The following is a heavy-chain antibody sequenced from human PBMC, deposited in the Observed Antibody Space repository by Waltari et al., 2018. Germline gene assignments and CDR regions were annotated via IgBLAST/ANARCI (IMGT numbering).Heavy chain of an antibody. CDR1: GFSIPTYR. CDR2: ISGSRSRGF. CDR3: ARIRGTLGHYYAMDV. V-gene: IGHV3-48*04. J-gene: IGHJ6*02. Sequence: DVQLVESGGGLVQPGGSLRLSCEGSGFSIPTYRMNWVRLAPGKGLEWVSFISGSRSRGFYYADSVKGRFTVSRDNDKNSLYLQMNNLRAEDTALYYCARIRGTLGHYYAMDVWGHGTTVTVSS. D-gene: IGHD1-26*01.